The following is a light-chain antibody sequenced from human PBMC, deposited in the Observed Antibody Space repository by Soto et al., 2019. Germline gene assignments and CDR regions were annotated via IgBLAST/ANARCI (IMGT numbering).Light chain of an antibody. CDR1: TSGIGGYFY. V-gene: IGLV2-14*03. CDR2: DVN. CDR3: STYTATTTLR. Sequence: QSVLTQPASVSGSPGQSITISCTPVTSGIGGYFYVSWYQQHLGKAPKLIIFDVNNRPSGVSHRFSGSKSGNTAFLTISGLQAEDEADYYCSTYTATTTLRFGGGTKVTVL. J-gene: IGLJ2*01.